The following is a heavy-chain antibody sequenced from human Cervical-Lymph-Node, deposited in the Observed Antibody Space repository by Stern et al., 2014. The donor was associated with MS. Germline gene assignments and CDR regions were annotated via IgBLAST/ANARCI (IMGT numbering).Heavy chain of an antibody. D-gene: IGHD3-10*01. CDR1: GFSLNTIGLG. CDR3: AHGRITLVRGGNWFDP. V-gene: IGHV2-5*02. CDR2: IYWDDYK. Sequence: QITLKESGPTLVKPTQTLTLTCTFSGFSLNTIGLGVGWIRQPPRKALEWLVLIYWDDYKQYSPSLKNRLAITKDTSKNQVVLTMTSVDPVDTATYYCAHGRITLVRGGNWFDPWGQGILVTVSS. J-gene: IGHJ5*02.